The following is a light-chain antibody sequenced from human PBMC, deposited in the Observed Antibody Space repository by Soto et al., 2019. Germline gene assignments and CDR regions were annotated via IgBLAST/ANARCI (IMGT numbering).Light chain of an antibody. CDR3: GAWDNSLSGYVV. CDR2: RNN. Sequence: QSVLTQPPSASGTPGQRVSISCSGSSSNIGSNYVYWYQQLPGAAPTLLIYRNNQRPSGVPDRFSGSKSGTSASLAISGLRSEDEADYYCGAWDNSLSGYVVFGGGTKLTVL. CDR1: SSNIGSNY. J-gene: IGLJ2*01. V-gene: IGLV1-47*01.